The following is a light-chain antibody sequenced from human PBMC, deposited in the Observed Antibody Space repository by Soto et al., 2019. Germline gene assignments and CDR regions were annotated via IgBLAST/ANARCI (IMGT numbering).Light chain of an antibody. Sequence: EIVLTQSPGTLSVSPGDRVTLSCRASQSVDINLAWYQQRAGQAPRLLVYGASTKATDMPGRFSGRGSGTDFTLTISSLEPEDFAVYYCQQRSNWPTFGQGTRLEIK. CDR1: QSVDIN. V-gene: IGKV3-11*01. CDR2: GAS. CDR3: QQRSNWPT. J-gene: IGKJ5*01.